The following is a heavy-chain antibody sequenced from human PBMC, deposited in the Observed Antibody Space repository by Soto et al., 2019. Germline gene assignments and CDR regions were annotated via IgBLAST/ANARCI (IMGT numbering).Heavy chain of an antibody. CDR1: GGSISTYY. Sequence: SETLSLTCTVSGGSISTYYWSWIRQPPGKGLEWIGYIFYTGSTNYNPSLKSRVTISVDTSKNQFSLKLTSLTAADTAVYYCARDTSMDVWGKGTTVTVSS. CDR2: IFYTGST. J-gene: IGHJ6*03. V-gene: IGHV4-59*12. CDR3: ARDTSMDV.